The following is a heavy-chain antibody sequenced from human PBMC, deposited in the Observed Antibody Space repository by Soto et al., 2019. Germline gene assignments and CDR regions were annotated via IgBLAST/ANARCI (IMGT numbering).Heavy chain of an antibody. V-gene: IGHV3-21*01. CDR1: GFTFSSYS. Sequence: EVQLVESGGGLVKPGGSLRLSCAASGFTFSSYSMNWVRQAPGKGLEWVSSISSSSSYIYYADSVKGRFTISRDNAKNSLYLQMNSLRAEETAVYYCARGIAAAGTDYWGQGTLVTVSS. J-gene: IGHJ4*02. CDR3: ARGIAAAGTDY. CDR2: ISSSSSYI. D-gene: IGHD6-13*01.